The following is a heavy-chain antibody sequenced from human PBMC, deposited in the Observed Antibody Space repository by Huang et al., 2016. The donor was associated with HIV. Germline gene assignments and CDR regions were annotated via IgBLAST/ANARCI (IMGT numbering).Heavy chain of an antibody. J-gene: IGHJ4*02. CDR1: GYSFSSYW. D-gene: IGHD6-6*01. CDR2: IFPDDSDT. CDR3: ARRFSSSSGYFDY. Sequence: VQLVQSGAEVKKPGESLKISCKGSGYSFSSYWIAWVRQMPGTGLEWVVIIFPDDSDTTYRPSFEGQVTISADKSIGTAYLQWSSLKASDTAMYYCARRFSSSSGYFDYWGQGSLVTVSS. V-gene: IGHV5-51*01.